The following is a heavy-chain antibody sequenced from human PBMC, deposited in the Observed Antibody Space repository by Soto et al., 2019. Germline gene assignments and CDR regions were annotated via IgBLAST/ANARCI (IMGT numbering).Heavy chain of an antibody. CDR1: GYRFTSYG. D-gene: IGHD1-26*01. CDR3: ARVAASGYYYYMDV. CDR2: ISANNGNT. V-gene: IGHV1-18*03. Sequence: GASVKVSCAACGYRFTSYGISWVRQAPGQGPEWLGWISANNGNTDYAQKLQGRVTMTTDTSTSTAYMELRSLRSDDMAVYYCARVAASGYYYYMDVWGKGTTVTVSS. J-gene: IGHJ6*03.